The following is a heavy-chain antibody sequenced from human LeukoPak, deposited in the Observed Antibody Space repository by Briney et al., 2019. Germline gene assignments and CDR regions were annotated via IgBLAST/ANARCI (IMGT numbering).Heavy chain of an antibody. Sequence: GASVKVSCKASGYTFTSYGISWVRQAPGQGLEWMGWISAYNGNTNYAQKLQGRVTMTTDTSTSTAYMELRSLRSDDTAVYYCARRTGIWVVAVAGYYYYGMDVWGQGTTVTVSS. V-gene: IGHV1-18*01. D-gene: IGHD6-19*01. J-gene: IGHJ6*02. CDR2: ISAYNGNT. CDR1: GYTFTSYG. CDR3: ARRTGIWVVAVAGYYYYGMDV.